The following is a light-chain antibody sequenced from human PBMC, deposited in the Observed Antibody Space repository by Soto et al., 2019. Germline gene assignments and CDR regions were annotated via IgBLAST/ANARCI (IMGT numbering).Light chain of an antibody. CDR3: QSYDRSLRGYV. J-gene: IGLJ1*01. V-gene: IGLV1-44*01. CDR1: SSNIGNDV. CDR2: RNN. Sequence: QSVLTQPPSASGTPGQRITISCSGSSSNIGNDVVNWYQQLSGTAPKLLIYRNNQRPSGVPDRFSGSKSGTSASLAITGLQAEDEADYYCQSYDRSLRGYVFGTGTKVTVL.